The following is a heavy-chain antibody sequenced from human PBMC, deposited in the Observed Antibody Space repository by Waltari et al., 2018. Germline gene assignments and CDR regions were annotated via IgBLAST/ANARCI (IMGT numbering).Heavy chain of an antibody. Sequence: QLQLQESGPGLVKPSETLSLTCTVSGGSISSSSYYWGWIRQPPGKGLEWIGSIYYSGSACYHPVLKSRVTTSVDTAKNQFSLKLSSVTAADTAVYSCAKNPEDVSSGWYSNAFDIWGQGTMVTVSS. CDR2: IYYSGSA. J-gene: IGHJ3*02. CDR3: AKNPEDVSSGWYSNAFDI. CDR1: GGSISSSSYY. V-gene: IGHV4-39*01. D-gene: IGHD6-19*01.